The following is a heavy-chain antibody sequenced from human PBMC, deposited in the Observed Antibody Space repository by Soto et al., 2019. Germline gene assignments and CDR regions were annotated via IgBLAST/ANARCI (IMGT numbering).Heavy chain of an antibody. J-gene: IGHJ6*02. CDR2: IVVGSGNT. Sequence: ASVKVSCKASGFTFTSSAVQWVRQARGQRLEWIGWIVVGSGNTNYAQKFQERVTITRDMSTSTAYMELSSLRSEDTAVYYCAADPRVRGYSYYYGMDVWGQGTTVTVSS. V-gene: IGHV1-58*01. CDR1: GFTFTSSA. CDR3: AADPRVRGYSYYYGMDV. D-gene: IGHD3-10*01.